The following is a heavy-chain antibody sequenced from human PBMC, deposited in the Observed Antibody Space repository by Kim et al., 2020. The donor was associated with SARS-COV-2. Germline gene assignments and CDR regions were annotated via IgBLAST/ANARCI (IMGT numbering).Heavy chain of an antibody. D-gene: IGHD5-18*01. Sequence: GGSLRLSCAASGFTFSSYAMHWVRQAPGKGLEWVAVISYDGSNKYYADSVKGRFTISRDNSKNTLYLQMNSLRAEDTAVYYCARLDTAMVFLGDAFDIWGQGTMVTVSS. CDR2: ISYDGSNK. CDR1: GFTFSSYA. V-gene: IGHV3-30-3*01. CDR3: ARLDTAMVFLGDAFDI. J-gene: IGHJ3*02.